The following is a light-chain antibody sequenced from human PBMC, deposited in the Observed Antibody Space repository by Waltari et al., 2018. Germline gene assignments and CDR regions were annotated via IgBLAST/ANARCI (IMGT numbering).Light chain of an antibody. V-gene: IGLV2-14*01. CDR2: DVS. J-gene: IGLJ2*01. CDR3: SSYTSSSTLV. Sequence: QSALTQPASVSGSPGQSITNSCTGTSSDVGGYNYVSWYQQHPGKAPNLMMYDVSNRPSGGSHRCSGSKSGNTASLTISGLQAEDEADYYCSSYTSSSTLVFGGGTKLTVL. CDR1: SSDVGGYNY.